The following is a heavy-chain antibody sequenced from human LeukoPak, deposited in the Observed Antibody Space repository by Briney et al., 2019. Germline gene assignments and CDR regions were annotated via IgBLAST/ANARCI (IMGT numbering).Heavy chain of an antibody. CDR1: GGSISSYY. J-gene: IGHJ4*02. CDR2: IYYSGST. D-gene: IGHD1-26*01. CDR3: ARHGGGRRSYKKY. Sequence: SETLSLTCTVSGGSISSYYWSWIRQPPGKGLEWIGYIYYSGSTNYNPSLKSRVTISVDTSKNQFSLKLSSVTAADTAVYYCARHGGGRRSYKKYWGQGTLVTVSS. V-gene: IGHV4-59*08.